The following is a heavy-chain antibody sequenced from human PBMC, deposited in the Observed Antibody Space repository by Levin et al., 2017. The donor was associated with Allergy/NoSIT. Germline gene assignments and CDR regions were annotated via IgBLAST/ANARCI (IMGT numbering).Heavy chain of an antibody. J-gene: IGHJ4*02. D-gene: IGHD3-3*01. CDR1: GFTFSSYE. V-gene: IGHV3-48*03. Sequence: GGSLRLSCAAAGFTFSSYEMNWVRRAPGKGLEWVSYISSTGSTIYSADSVKGRFTISRDNAKNSLYLHMNSLRAEDTAVYYCARQLGNFWSGYNYFDYWGQGTLVTVSS. CDR3: ARQLGNFWSGYNYFDY. CDR2: ISSTGSTI.